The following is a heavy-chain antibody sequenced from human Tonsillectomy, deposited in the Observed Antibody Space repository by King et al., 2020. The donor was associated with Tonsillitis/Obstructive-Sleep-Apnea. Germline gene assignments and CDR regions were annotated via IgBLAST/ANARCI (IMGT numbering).Heavy chain of an antibody. CDR1: RFNFNNYV. V-gene: IGHV3-30*04. D-gene: IGHD3-3*01. CDR3: ARDKASFEVASSGGIDV. Sequence: VQLVESGGGVVQPGRSLRLSCAASRFNFNNYVMYWVRQAPGKGLEWVAVISYDGSKKYYADSVKGRFTISRDNSRNTLYLQVNSLRDEDTAVYYCARDKASFEVASSGGIDVWCKGTTVTVYS. CDR2: ISYDGSKK. J-gene: IGHJ6*04.